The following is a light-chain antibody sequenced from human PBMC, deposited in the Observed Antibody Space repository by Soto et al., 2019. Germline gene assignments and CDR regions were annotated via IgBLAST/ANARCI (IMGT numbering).Light chain of an antibody. Sequence: EIVLTQSPATLSSSPGERARLSCRASQTVSSKLAWYQHKPGQAPRLLIYDTSNRATGIPARFSGSGSGTDFTLTISSLDPKDFAVYYCQQYNNWPRTFGQGTKVDIK. CDR2: DTS. J-gene: IGKJ1*01. CDR1: QTVSSK. CDR3: QQYNNWPRT. V-gene: IGKV3-11*01.